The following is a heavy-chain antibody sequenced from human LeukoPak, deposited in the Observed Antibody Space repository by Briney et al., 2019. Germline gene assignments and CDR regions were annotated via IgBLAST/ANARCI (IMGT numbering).Heavy chain of an antibody. J-gene: IGHJ4*02. CDR3: AKLTMVRGYADYFDY. CDR1: GFTFSSYA. CDR2: ISGSGGST. V-gene: IGHV3-23*01. Sequence: GGSLRLSCAASGFTFSSYAMSWVRQAPGKGLEWVSAISGSGGSTYYADSVRGRFTISRDNSKNTLYLQMNSLRAEDTAVYYCAKLTMVRGYADYFDYWGQGTLVTVSS. D-gene: IGHD3-10*01.